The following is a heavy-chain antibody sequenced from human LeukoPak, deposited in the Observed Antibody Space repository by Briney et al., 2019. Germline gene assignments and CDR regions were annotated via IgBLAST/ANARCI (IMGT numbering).Heavy chain of an antibody. CDR1: EGTFSSYT. Sequence: SVKVSCKTSEGTFSSYTISWVRQAPGQGLEWMGGIIPIFGTPHYAQKFQDRVTITADASTSTAYMELSSLRSEDTAVYYCARESRYFDWLLHYWGQGTLVTVSS. CDR2: IIPIFGTP. D-gene: IGHD3-9*01. V-gene: IGHV1-69*13. CDR3: ARESRYFDWLLHY. J-gene: IGHJ4*02.